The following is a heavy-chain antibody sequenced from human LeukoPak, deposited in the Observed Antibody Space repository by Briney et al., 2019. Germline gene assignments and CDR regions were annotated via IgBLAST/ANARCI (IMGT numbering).Heavy chain of an antibody. CDR3: ARRRERRRTDRFDYFDY. V-gene: IGHV4-59*08. CDR2: IYYSGST. Sequence: SETLSLTCTVSGGSISSYYWSWIRQPPGKGLGWIGYIYYSGSTNYNPSLKSRVTISLDTSKNQFSLKLSSVTAADTAVYYCARRRERRRTDRFDYFDYWGQGALVAVSS. D-gene: IGHD1-26*01. CDR1: GGSISSYY. J-gene: IGHJ4*02.